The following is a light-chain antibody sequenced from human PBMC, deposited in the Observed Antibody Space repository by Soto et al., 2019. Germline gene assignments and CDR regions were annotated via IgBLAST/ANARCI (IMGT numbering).Light chain of an antibody. CDR1: SSDVGGYNY. J-gene: IGLJ3*02. CDR3: SSYTSSNTWV. V-gene: IGLV2-14*01. CDR2: DVS. Sequence: QSVLTQPASVSGSPGQSITISCTGTSSDVGGYNYVSWYQQHPGKAPKLMIYDVSNRPSGVSNRFSGSKSGNTASLTISGLQAEDEADYYCSSYTSSNTWVFGGGTKLTGL.